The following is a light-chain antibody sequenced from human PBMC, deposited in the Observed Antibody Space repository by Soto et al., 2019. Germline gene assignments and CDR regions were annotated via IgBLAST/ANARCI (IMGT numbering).Light chain of an antibody. CDR2: WAS. CDR1: QSVLYSSNNKNY. J-gene: IGKJ4*01. CDR3: QQYYGTPLT. Sequence: DIVMTHSPDSLAVSLGERATINCKSSQSVLYSSNNKNYLAWYQQKPGQPPKLLISWASTRESGVPDRFSGSGSGTDFTLTISSLQAEDVAVYYCQQYYGTPLTFGGGTKVDIK. V-gene: IGKV4-1*01.